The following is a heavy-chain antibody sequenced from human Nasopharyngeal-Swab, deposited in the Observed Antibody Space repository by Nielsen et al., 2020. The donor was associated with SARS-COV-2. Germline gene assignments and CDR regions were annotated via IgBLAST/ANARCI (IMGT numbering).Heavy chain of an antibody. Sequence: WIRQPPGKGLEWIGSIYYSGSSYYNPPLESRVTISVDTSKNQFSLKLSSVTAADTAVYYCARMRATVTTSYYYYYYMDVWGKGTTVTVSS. CDR3: ARMRATVTTSYYYYYYMDV. CDR2: IYYSGSS. D-gene: IGHD4-11*01. J-gene: IGHJ6*03. V-gene: IGHV4-39*01.